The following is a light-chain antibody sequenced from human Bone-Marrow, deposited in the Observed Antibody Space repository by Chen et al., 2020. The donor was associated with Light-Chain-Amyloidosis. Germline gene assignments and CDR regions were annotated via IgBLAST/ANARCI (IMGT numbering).Light chain of an antibody. CDR3: QSYQGSSQGV. J-gene: IGLJ3*02. CDR2: EDD. V-gene: IGLV6-57*01. CDR1: SGSIATNY. Sequence: NFMLTQPHSVSESPGKTVIISCTRSSGSIATNYVQWYQQRPGSSPTTVIYEDDQRPPGVPDRFSGSLDRSSNSATLTISELKTEDEADYYCQSYQGSSQGVFGGGTKLTVL.